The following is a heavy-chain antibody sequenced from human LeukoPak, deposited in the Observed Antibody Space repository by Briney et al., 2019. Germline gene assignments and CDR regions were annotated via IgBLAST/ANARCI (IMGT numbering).Heavy chain of an antibody. D-gene: IGHD6-13*01. J-gene: IGHJ4*02. Sequence: ASVKVSCKASGYVFDSYGITWVRQAPGQGLEWMGWISVYNGKTKYAQKVQGRVTMTTDTPTTTAYLDLRRLRPNDTAVYYCARAGSRSWTSVFDKWGQGTPVTVSS. CDR3: ARAGSRSWTSVFDK. V-gene: IGHV1-18*01. CDR1: GYVFDSYG. CDR2: ISVYNGKT.